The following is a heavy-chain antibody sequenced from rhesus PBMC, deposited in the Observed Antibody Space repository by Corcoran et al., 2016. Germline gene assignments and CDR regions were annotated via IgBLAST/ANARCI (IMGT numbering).Heavy chain of an antibody. V-gene: IGHV4-173*01. CDR3: ARDSAQLKCDY. Sequence: QLQLQESGPGLVKPSEPLSLPCAVSGGSVSRTSWSWLRQPHGKGLEWIGRISGSSTSTNYNPSLKSRVTISKDTSKNQFSLKLSSGTAADTAVYYCARDSAQLKCDYWGQGVLVTVSS. J-gene: IGHJ4*01. CDR1: GGSVSRTS. D-gene: IGHD4-29*01. CDR2: ISGSSTST.